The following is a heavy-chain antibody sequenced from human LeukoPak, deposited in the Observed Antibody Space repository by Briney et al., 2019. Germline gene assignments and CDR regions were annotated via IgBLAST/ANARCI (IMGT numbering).Heavy chain of an antibody. J-gene: IGHJ4*02. CDR1: GFTVSSNY. CDR2: IYSNGNI. V-gene: IGHV3-53*01. Sequence: GGSLRLSCAASGFTVSSNYMSWVRQAPGKGLEWVSLIYSNGNIYYADSVKGRFTISRDKSKNTLSLEMNSLRAEDTAVCYCARTLRSGDGYKAGYFDYWGQGTLVTVSS. CDR3: ARTLRSGDGYKAGYFDY. D-gene: IGHD5-24*01.